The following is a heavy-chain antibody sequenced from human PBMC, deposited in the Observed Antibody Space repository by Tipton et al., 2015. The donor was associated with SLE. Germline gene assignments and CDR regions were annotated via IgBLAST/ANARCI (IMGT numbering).Heavy chain of an antibody. J-gene: IGHJ4*02. D-gene: IGHD6-13*01. V-gene: IGHV4-59*08. Sequence: TLSLTCTVSGGSISSYYWSWIRQPPGKGLEWIGSIYHSGSTYYNPSLKSRVTISVDTSKNQFSLKLSSVTAADTAVYYCARPGTYSSSWYSFWGQGTLVTVSS. CDR2: IYHSGST. CDR3: ARPGTYSSSWYSF. CDR1: GGSISSYY.